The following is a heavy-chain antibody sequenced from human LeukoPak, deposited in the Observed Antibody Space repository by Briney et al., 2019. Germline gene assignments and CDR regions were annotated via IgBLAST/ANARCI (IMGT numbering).Heavy chain of an antibody. CDR1: GFTFSSNY. V-gene: IGHV3-53*01. D-gene: IGHD2-15*01. CDR2: IYSGGST. J-gene: IGHJ4*02. Sequence: GGSLRLSCAASGFTFSSNYMSWVRQAPGKGLEWVSVIYSGGSTYYSDSVKGRFTISRDNSKNTLYLQINSLRAEDTAVYYCARLGCSGGSCYSGEDYFDYWGQGTLVTVSS. CDR3: ARLGCSGGSCYSGEDYFDY.